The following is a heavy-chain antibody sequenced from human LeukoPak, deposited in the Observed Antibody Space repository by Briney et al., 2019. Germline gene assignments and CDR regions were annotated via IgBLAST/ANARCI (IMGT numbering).Heavy chain of an antibody. CDR2: IYYSGST. CDR1: GGSISSYY. V-gene: IGHV4-59*01. CDR3: AREGDYSRSWYDY. Sequence: PSETLSLTCTVSGGSISSYYWSWIRQPPGKGLEWIGYIYYSGSTNYNPSLKSRITISLDTSKNQFSLKLSSVTAADTAVYYCAREGDYSRSWYDYWGQGTLVTVSS. D-gene: IGHD6-13*01. J-gene: IGHJ4*02.